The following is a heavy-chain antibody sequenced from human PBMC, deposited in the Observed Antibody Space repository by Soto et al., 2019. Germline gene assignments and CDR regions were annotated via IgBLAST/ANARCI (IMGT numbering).Heavy chain of an antibody. Sequence: EAQLVQSGGGLVQPGGSLQLSCAASGFTFGGSPVHWVRQASGKGLEWVGRIRSDSASSAIAYAASVRGRFTLSRDDSKMTAYLQENSLEVEVTALYDFVLVGSRRTGCYSFDLWGQGTLVTVSS. CDR1: GFTFGGSP. D-gene: IGHD2-15*01. CDR2: IRSDSASSAI. J-gene: IGHJ4*02. V-gene: IGHV3-73*01. CDR3: VLVGSRRTGCYSFDL.